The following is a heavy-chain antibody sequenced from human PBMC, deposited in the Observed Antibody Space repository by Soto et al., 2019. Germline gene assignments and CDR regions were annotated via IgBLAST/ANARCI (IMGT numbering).Heavy chain of an antibody. CDR3: ARARRHIVVVTAEYYFDY. V-gene: IGHV1-8*01. CDR1: GYTFTSYD. J-gene: IGHJ4*02. D-gene: IGHD2-21*02. Sequence: APVQVSCKDSGYTFTSYDINWVRQATGQGLEWMGWMNPNSGNTGYAQKFQGRVTMTRNTSISTAYMELSSLRSEDTAVYYCARARRHIVVVTAEYYFDYWGQGTLVTVSS. CDR2: MNPNSGNT.